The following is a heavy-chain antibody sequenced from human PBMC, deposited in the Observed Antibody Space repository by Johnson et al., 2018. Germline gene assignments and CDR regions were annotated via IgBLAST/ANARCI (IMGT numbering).Heavy chain of an antibody. J-gene: IGHJ4*02. CDR1: GFTFGDTT. Sequence: VQLVESGGAVVQPGGSLRLSCAASGFTFGDTTMHWVRQAPGKGLEHISLISGSGRNTYYGDSVKGRFTVSRDNRRNSMYLQMSSLRTEDTALYHCVKDKNWGFVYWVKGTLVTVSS. V-gene: IGHV3-43*01. CDR3: VKDKNWGFVY. CDR2: ISGSGRNT. D-gene: IGHD7-27*01.